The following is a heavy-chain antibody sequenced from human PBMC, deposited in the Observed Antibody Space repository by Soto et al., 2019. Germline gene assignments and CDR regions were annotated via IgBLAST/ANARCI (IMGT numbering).Heavy chain of an antibody. CDR1: GYTFTSYG. D-gene: IGHD3-22*01. CDR2: ISGPNGNT. CDR3: ARDRYDSSGYYLGADY. J-gene: IGHJ4*02. Sequence: QVQLVQSGAEVKKPGASVKVSCKASGYTFTSYGFSWVRQAPGQGLEWMGCISGPNGNTNYAQKLQGRVTMTTDTSTSTGYMELRSLRSDDTAVHYCARDRYDSSGYYLGADYWGQGTLVTVSS. V-gene: IGHV1-18*01.